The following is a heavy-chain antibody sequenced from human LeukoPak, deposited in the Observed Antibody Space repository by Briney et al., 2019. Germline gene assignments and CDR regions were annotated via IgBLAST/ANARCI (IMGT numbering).Heavy chain of an antibody. CDR1: GGSISSSSYY. V-gene: IGHV4-39*07. J-gene: IGHJ5*02. D-gene: IGHD6-13*01. Sequence: SETLSLTCTVSGGSISSSSYYWGWIRQPPGKGLEWIGSIYYSGSTYYNPSLKSRVTISVDTSKNQFSLKLSSVTAADTAVYYCARDNMPGIAPAGIFDNWFDPWGQGTLVTVSS. CDR2: IYYSGST. CDR3: ARDNMPGIAPAGIFDNWFDP.